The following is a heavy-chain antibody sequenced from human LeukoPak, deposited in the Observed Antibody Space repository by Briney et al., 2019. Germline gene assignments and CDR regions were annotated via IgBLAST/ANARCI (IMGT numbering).Heavy chain of an antibody. Sequence: GGSLRLSCGASGFIFSKYSMNWVRQAPGKGLEWVSSISSSSSYIYYADSVKGRFTISRDNAKNSLYLQMNSLRAEDTAVYYCARGLWFGELGYDYWGQGTLVTVSS. CDR3: ARGLWFGELGYDY. CDR1: GFIFSKYS. CDR2: ISSSSSYI. D-gene: IGHD3-10*01. J-gene: IGHJ4*02. V-gene: IGHV3-21*01.